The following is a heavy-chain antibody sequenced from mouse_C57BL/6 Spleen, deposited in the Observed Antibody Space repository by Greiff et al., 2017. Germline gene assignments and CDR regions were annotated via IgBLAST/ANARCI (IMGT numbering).Heavy chain of an antibody. J-gene: IGHJ3*01. CDR1: GYTFTDYN. V-gene: IGHV1-18*01. CDR2: INPNNGGT. D-gene: IGHD3-2*01. CDR3: ARDGQLLRGFAY. Sequence: DVKLQESGPELVKPGASVKIPCKASGYTFTDYNMDWVKQSHGKSLEWIGDINPNNGGTIYNQKFKGKATLTVDKSSSTAYMELRSLTSEDTAVYYCARDGQLLRGFAYWGQGTLVTVSA.